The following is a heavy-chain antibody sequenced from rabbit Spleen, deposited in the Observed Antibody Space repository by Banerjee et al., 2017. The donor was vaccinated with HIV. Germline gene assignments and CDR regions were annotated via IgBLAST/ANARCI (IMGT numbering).Heavy chain of an antibody. CDR3: VREVVAGSDI. D-gene: IGHD4-1*01. V-gene: IGHV1S69*01. CDR1: GIDLSSNA. J-gene: IGHJ4*02. Sequence: QSLEESGGRLVTPGTPLTLTCTVSGIDLSSNAISWVRQAPGKGLEWIGFIGAGSGGTVYASWAKGRFAISKTSTTMDLKITSPTTEDTAIYFCVREVVAGSDIWGPGTLVTVS. CDR2: IGAGSGGT.